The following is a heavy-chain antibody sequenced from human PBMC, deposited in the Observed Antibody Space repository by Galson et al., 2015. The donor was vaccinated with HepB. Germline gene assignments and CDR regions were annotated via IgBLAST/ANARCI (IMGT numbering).Heavy chain of an antibody. CDR2: ISTNSGNT. Sequence: SVKVSCKASGYKFTSNGISWVRQAPGQGLEWMGWISTNSGNTKSAQSLQGRATMTTDTSTSTAYMELRRLRSDDTAVYYCARDRLHSLDYWGQGTLVSVSS. J-gene: IGHJ4*02. CDR1: GYKFTSNG. CDR3: ARDRLHSLDY. V-gene: IGHV1-18*01. D-gene: IGHD2-15*01.